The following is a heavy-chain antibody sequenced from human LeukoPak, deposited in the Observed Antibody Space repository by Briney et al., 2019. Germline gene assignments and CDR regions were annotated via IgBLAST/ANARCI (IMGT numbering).Heavy chain of an antibody. CDR1: GYTFTSYG. D-gene: IGHD3-22*01. J-gene: IGHJ5*02. Sequence: ASVKVSCKASGYTFTSYGISWVRQAPGQGLEWMGWISAYNGNTNYAQKLQGRVTITTDTSTSTAYMELRSLRSDDTAVYYCARVVVITIPNWFDPWGQGTLVTVSS. CDR3: ARVVVITIPNWFDP. CDR2: ISAYNGNT. V-gene: IGHV1-18*01.